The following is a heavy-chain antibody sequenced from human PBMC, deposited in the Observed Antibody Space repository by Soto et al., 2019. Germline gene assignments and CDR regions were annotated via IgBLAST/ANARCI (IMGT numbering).Heavy chain of an antibody. J-gene: IGHJ4*02. D-gene: IGHD3-10*01. CDR1: GGTFSSYA. CDR2: IIPIFGTA. V-gene: IGHV1-69*01. CDR3: AIHMVRGVIINYFDY. Sequence: QVQLVQSGAEVKKPGSSVKVSCKASGGTFSSYAISWVRQAPGQGLEWMGGIIPIFGTANYAQKFQGRVTITADESTITAYMELSSLRSEDTAVDYCAIHMVRGVIINYFDYWGQGTLVTVSS.